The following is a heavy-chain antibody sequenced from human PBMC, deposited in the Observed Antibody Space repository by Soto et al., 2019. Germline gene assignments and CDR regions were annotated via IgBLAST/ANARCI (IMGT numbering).Heavy chain of an antibody. CDR2: IHYSGST. J-gene: IGHJ4*02. V-gene: IGHV4-59*12. CDR3: ARVPDY. Sequence: PSETLSLTCTVSGGSISSYYWSWIRQPPGRGLEWIGYIHYSGSTYYNPSLKSRVTISIDRSKNQFSLKLISVTAADTAVYYCARVPDYWGQGILVTVSS. D-gene: IGHD2-2*01. CDR1: GGSISSYY.